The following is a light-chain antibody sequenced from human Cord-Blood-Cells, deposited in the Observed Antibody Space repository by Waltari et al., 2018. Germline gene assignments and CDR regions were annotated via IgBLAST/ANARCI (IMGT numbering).Light chain of an antibody. CDR3: QQSYSTSLGGT. CDR1: QSISSY. V-gene: IGKV1-39*01. CDR2: AAS. J-gene: IGKJ1*01. Sequence: DIQMTQSPSSLSASVGDRVTITCRASQSISSYLNWYQQKPGKAPKLLIYAASSLQSGVPSRFSGSGSGTDFTLTISSLQPEDFATYYCQQSYSTSLGGTFGQGTKVEIK.